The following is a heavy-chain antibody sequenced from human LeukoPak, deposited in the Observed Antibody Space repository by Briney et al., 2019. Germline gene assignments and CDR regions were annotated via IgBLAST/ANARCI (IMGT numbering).Heavy chain of an antibody. D-gene: IGHD5-24*01. CDR1: GYIFINYF. J-gene: IGHJ4*02. CDR3: TRADNQDFDS. CDR2: INCDEGTA. V-gene: IGHV1-46*01. Sequence: ASVKVSCKASGYIFINYFMHWVRQDPGQGLEWMGIINCDEGTASYAQKFQGRVTITRDTSTSTVYLDLSSPKSDDTAVYFCTRADNQDFDSWGQGTLVTVSS.